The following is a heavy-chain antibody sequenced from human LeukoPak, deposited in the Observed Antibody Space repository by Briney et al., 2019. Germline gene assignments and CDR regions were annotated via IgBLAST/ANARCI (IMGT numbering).Heavy chain of an antibody. CDR1: GFTFSSYA. V-gene: IGHV3-23*01. D-gene: IGHD3-9*01. J-gene: IGHJ4*02. CDR3: AKDKVLRYFDWLFDLDY. Sequence: GGSLRLSCAASGFTFSSYAMNWVRQAPGKGLEWVSAISGSSGNTYYADSVKGRFTISRDNSKNTLYLQMNSLRAEDTAEYYCAKDKVLRYFDWLFDLDYWGQGTLVTVSS. CDR2: ISGSSGNT.